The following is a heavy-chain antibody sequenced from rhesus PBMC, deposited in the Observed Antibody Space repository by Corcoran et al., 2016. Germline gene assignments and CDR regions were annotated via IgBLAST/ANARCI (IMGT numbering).Heavy chain of an antibody. V-gene: IGHV4-169*01. J-gene: IGHJ3*01. CDR2: TYGSGSST. D-gene: IGHD2-21*01. Sequence: QLQLQESGPGLVKPSETLSVPCAVSGGSISRSYWRWIRPAPGKGLEWIGYTYGSGSSTNYNPSLKSRVTLSVDTSKNQLSLKLSSVTTADTAVYYCARVTGSDDAFDFWGQGLRVTVSS. CDR3: ARVTGSDDAFDF. CDR1: GGSISRSY.